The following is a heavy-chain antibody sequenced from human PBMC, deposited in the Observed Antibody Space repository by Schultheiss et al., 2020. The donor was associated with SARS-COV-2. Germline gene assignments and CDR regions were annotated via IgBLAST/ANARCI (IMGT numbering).Heavy chain of an antibody. CDR3: TTAGTTGTHDAFDI. CDR2: IGTAGDT. J-gene: IGHJ3*02. V-gene: IGHV3-13*04. Sequence: GGSLRLSCAASGFTFSSYDMHWVRQATGKGLEWVSAIGTAGDTYYPGSVKGRFTISRENAKNSLYLQMNSLKTEDTAVYYCTTAGTTGTHDAFDIWGQGTMVTVSS. D-gene: IGHD1-1*01. CDR1: GFTFSSYD.